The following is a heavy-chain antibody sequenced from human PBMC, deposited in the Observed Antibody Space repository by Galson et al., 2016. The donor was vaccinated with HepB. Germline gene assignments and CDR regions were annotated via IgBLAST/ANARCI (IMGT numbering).Heavy chain of an antibody. CDR3: ARDRSSGSGSFGY. D-gene: IGHD3-10*01. V-gene: IGHV4-31*03. CDR2: TYHSGST. Sequence: TLSLTCTVSGGSISSGGYYWSWIRQHPEKGLEWIGYTYHSGSTYYNPSLKSRVTISVDTSKNQFSLKLSSVTAADTAVYFCARDRSSGSGSFGYWGQGTLVTVSS. CDR1: GGSISSGGYY. J-gene: IGHJ4*02.